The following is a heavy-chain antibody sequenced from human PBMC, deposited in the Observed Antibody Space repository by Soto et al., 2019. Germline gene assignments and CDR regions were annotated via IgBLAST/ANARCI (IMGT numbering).Heavy chain of an antibody. D-gene: IGHD2-21*02. CDR3: VKDKGATIKKVTMDV. Sequence: GGSLRLSCSASGFTFSGYALHWVRQAPGMGLEYVSALSNNGGSTYHADSVEGRFTISRDNSKNTLYLQMSSLRAEDTAAYYCVKDKGATIKKVTMDVWGQGTTVTVSS. J-gene: IGHJ6*02. V-gene: IGHV3-64D*08. CDR2: LSNNGGST. CDR1: GFTFSGYA.